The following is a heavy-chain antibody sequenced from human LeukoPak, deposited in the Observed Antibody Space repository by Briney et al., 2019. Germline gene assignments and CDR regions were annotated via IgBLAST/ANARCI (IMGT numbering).Heavy chain of an antibody. D-gene: IGHD4-4*01. V-gene: IGHV3-23*01. J-gene: IGHJ5*02. CDR3: AKDGWYSNYDTNWFDP. Sequence: GGSLRLSCAASGFTFSSYAMSWVRQAPGKRLEWVSAISGSGGSTYYADSVKGRFTISRDNSKNTLYLQMNSLRAEDTAVYYCAKDGWYSNYDTNWFDPWGQGTLVTVSS. CDR2: ISGSGGST. CDR1: GFTFSSYA.